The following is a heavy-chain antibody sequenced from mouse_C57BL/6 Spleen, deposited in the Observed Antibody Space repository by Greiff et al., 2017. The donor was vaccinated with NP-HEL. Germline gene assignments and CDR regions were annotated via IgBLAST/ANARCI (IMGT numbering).Heavy chain of an antibody. CDR1: GYTFTSYW. CDR3: ARGDYSTPSWFAY. CDR2: IYPGSGST. D-gene: IGHD2-5*01. V-gene: IGHV1-55*01. Sequence: VQLQQPGAELVKPGASVKMSCKASGYTFTSYWITWVKQRPGQGLEWIGDIYPGSGSTNYNEKFKSKATLTVDTSSSTAYMQLSSLTSEDSAVDYCARGDYSTPSWFAYWGQGTLVTVSA. J-gene: IGHJ3*01.